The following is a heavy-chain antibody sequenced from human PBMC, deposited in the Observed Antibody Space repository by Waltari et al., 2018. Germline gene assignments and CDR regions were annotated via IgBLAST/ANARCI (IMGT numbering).Heavy chain of an antibody. D-gene: IGHD2-2*01. CDR3: ARTSVQDQYFMDV. J-gene: IGHJ6*03. V-gene: IGHV5-10-1*01. Sequence: EEQLVQSGAEVKNPGESLTISCKGSGYTFTNSWITWVRQMPGKGLEWMGRIDPSDSYTNYSPSFQGHVTISTDWSTSTAYLQWSSLTASDTAIYYCARTSVQDQYFMDVWGKGTTVTVSS. CDR2: IDPSDSYT. CDR1: GYTFTNSW.